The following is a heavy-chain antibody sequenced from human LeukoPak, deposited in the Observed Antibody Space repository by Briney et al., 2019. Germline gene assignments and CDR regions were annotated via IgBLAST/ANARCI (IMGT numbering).Heavy chain of an antibody. D-gene: IGHD2-15*01. CDR3: ARGGGCSGGSCYTPDYYYYMDV. CDR1: GYTFTGYY. J-gene: IGHJ6*03. Sequence: RASVKVSCKASGYTFTGYYMHWVRQAPGQGLEWMGWINPNNGGTNYAQKLQGRVTMTTDTSTSTAYMELRSLRSDDTAVYYCARGGGCSGGSCYTPDYYYYMDVWGKGTTVTVSS. V-gene: IGHV1-2*02. CDR2: INPNNGGT.